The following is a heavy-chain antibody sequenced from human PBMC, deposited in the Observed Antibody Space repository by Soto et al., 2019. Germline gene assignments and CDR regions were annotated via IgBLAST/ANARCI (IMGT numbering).Heavy chain of an antibody. CDR1: GGSVSSGSYY. CDR3: ARDVVSVFYDAGNIPDHEQNWFDP. CDR2: IYYSGST. Sequence: SETLSLTCTVSGGSVSSGSYYWSWIRQPPGKGLEWIGYIYYSGSTNYNPSLKSRVTISVDTSKNQFSLKLSSVTAADTAVYYCARDVVSVFYDAGNIPDHEQNWFDPWGQGTLVTVSS. D-gene: IGHD2-2*01. V-gene: IGHV4-61*01. J-gene: IGHJ5*02.